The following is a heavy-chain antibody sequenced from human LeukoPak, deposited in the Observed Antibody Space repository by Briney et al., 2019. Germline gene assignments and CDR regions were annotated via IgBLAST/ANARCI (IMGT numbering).Heavy chain of an antibody. V-gene: IGHV4-34*01. CDR1: GGSFSGYY. CDR3: ARARGSYDLDAFDI. D-gene: IGHD1-26*01. Sequence: SETLSLTCAVYGGSFSGYYWSWIRQPPGKGLEWIGEINHSGSTNYNPSLKSRVTISVDTSKNQFSLKLSSVTAADTAVYYCARARGSYDLDAFDIWGKGTMVTVSS. J-gene: IGHJ3*02. CDR2: INHSGST.